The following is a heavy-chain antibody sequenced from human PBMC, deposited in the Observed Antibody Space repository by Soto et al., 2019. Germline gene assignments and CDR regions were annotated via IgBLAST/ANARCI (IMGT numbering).Heavy chain of an antibody. J-gene: IGHJ3*02. CDR2: IYYSGST. CDR1: GGSISSYY. CDR3: ARGFYVWGSYERGALDI. D-gene: IGHD3-16*01. V-gene: IGHV4-59*01. Sequence: SETLSLTCTVSGGSISSYYWSWIRQPPGKGLEWIGYIYYSGSTNYNPSLKSRVTISVDTSKNQFSLKLSSVTAADMAVYYCARGFYVWGSYERGALDIWGQGTMVTVSS.